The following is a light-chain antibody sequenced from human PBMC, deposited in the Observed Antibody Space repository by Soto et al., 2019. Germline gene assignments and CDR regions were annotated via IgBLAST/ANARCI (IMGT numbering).Light chain of an antibody. CDR1: QSISSW. CDR3: QQYNTYSGT. J-gene: IGKJ1*01. V-gene: IGKV1-5*03. Sequence: DIQMTQSHTTLSASVGDRVTITCRASQSISSWLAWYQQKPGKAPKLLIHKASILRSGVPSRFSGSGSGTEFTLTISSLQPDDFATYYCQQYNTYSGTFGQGTKVEIK. CDR2: KAS.